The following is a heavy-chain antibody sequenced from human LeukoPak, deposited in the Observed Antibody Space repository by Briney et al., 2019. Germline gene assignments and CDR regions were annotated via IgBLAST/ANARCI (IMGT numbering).Heavy chain of an antibody. CDR2: INRDGSQK. J-gene: IGHJ4*02. V-gene: IGHV3-7*03. CDR3: ARDPSGSSLIDY. D-gene: IGHD6-6*01. CDR1: GFSLSGYW. Sequence: GGSLRLSCAASGFSLSGYWMTWVRQAPGKGLEWVANINRDGSQKNHVDSVQGRFTISRDNAKNSLYLQMNSLTAEDTAVYYCARDPSGSSLIDYWGQGTLVTVSS.